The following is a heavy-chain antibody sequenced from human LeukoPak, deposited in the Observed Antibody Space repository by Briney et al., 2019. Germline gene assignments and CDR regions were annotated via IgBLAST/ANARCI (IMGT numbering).Heavy chain of an antibody. CDR2: INPSGGST. D-gene: IGHD6-13*01. CDR1: GYTFTSYY. Sequence: PGASVKVSCKASGYTFTSYYMHWVRQAPGQGLEWMRIINPSGGSTSYAQKFQGRVTMTRDTSTSTVYMELSSLRSEDTAVYYCARDQSAAGTQVPDAFDIWGQGTMVTVSS. J-gene: IGHJ3*02. V-gene: IGHV1-46*01. CDR3: ARDQSAAGTQVPDAFDI.